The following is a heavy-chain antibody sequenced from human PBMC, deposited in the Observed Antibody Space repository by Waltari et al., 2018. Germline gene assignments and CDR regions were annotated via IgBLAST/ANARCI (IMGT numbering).Heavy chain of an antibody. D-gene: IGHD3-3*01. Sequence: QVQLQQWGAGLLKPSETLSLTCAVYGGSFSGYYWSWIRQPPGKGLEWIGEINHSGSTNDNPSLKSRVTISVDTSKNQFSLKLSSVTAADTAVYYCARGPLRFLEWLSHGMDVWGQGTTVTVSS. V-gene: IGHV4-34*01. CDR1: GGSFSGYY. CDR3: ARGPLRFLEWLSHGMDV. CDR2: INHSGST. J-gene: IGHJ6*02.